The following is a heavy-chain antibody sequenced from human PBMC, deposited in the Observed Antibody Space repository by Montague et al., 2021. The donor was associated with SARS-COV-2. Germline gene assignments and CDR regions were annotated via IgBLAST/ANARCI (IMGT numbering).Heavy chain of an antibody. Sequence: TLSLTCSVSSGSINSGGFYWSWIRQPPGKGLEWIGYIYYSGSTYYNPSLESRLTISVDTSKNQFSLNLGSVTAADTAVYCCARSVRGYCNDDSCLARYYYGLDVWGQGTTVTVSS. CDR3: ARSVRGYCNDDSCLARYYYGLDV. D-gene: IGHD2-15*01. CDR2: IYYSGST. J-gene: IGHJ6*02. CDR1: SGSINSGGFY. V-gene: IGHV4-31*03.